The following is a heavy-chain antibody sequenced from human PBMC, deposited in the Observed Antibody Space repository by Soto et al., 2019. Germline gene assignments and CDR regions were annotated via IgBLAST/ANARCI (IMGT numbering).Heavy chain of an antibody. Sequence: GGSLRLSCAASGFTFSSYSMNWVRQAPGKGLEWVSSISSSSSYIYYADSVKGRFTISRDNAKNSLHLQMNSLRVEDTAVYYCARDYRGEFDYWGQGTLVTAPQ. J-gene: IGHJ4*02. CDR1: GFTFSSYS. V-gene: IGHV3-21*01. CDR3: ARDYRGEFDY. CDR2: ISSSSSYI. D-gene: IGHD2-21*01.